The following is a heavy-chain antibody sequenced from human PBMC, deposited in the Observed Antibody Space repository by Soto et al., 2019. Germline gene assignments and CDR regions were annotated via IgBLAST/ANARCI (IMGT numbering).Heavy chain of an antibody. Sequence: QVQLVQSGAEVKKPGASVKVSCKASGYTFTXYGXXXXXQAPXXXXXXMGWLSAYNGNTNYAQKLQGRVTMTTDTSTSTAYMELRSLRSDDTAVYYCARRGVDYEVDWYFDLWGRGTLVTVSS. CDR3: ARRGVDYEVDWYFDL. D-gene: IGHD4-17*01. CDR1: GYTFTXYG. V-gene: IGHV1-18*01. J-gene: IGHJ2*01. CDR2: LSAYNGNT.